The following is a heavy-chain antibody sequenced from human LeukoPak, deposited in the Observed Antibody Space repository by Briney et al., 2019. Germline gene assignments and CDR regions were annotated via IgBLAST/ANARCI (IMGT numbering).Heavy chain of an antibody. CDR2: ISWNSGSI. Sequence: GRSLRLSCAASGFTFDDYAMHWVRQAPGKGLEWVSGISWNSGSIGYADSVKGRFTISRDNAKNSLYLQMNSLRAKDTALYYCAKGRDYDILTGPIDYWGQGTLVTVSS. D-gene: IGHD3-9*01. CDR3: AKGRDYDILTGPIDY. CDR1: GFTFDDYA. V-gene: IGHV3-9*01. J-gene: IGHJ4*02.